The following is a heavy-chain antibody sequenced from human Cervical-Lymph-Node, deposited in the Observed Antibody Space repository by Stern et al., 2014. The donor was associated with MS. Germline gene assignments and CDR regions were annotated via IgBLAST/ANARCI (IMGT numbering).Heavy chain of an antibody. J-gene: IGHJ6*02. CDR1: GYMFTSYG. CDR2: ISTYSGNT. D-gene: IGHD6-13*01. CDR3: ARDYGLGRSWTRDFYYGMDV. Sequence: QVQLGQSGAEVKKPGASVKVSCKASGYMFTSYGISWVRQAPGQGLEWMGWISTYSGNTNYAQKLQGRVTLTTDTSTSTAYLELRSLRSDDTAVYYCARDYGLGRSWTRDFYYGMDVWGQGTTVTVSS. V-gene: IGHV1-18*04.